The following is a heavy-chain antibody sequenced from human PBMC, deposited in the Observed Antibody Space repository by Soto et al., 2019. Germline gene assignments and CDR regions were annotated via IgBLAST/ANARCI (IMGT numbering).Heavy chain of an antibody. Sequence: ASVTVYCKAAGYGFTRYDINWVRQATRQGLEWMGWMNPNSGNTGYAQKFQGRVTMTRNTSISTAYMELSSLRSEDTAVYYCARDHGSSELVYYYYGMDVWGQGTTVTVSS. V-gene: IGHV1-8*01. CDR1: GYGFTRYD. D-gene: IGHD1-26*01. CDR2: MNPNSGNT. J-gene: IGHJ6*02. CDR3: ARDHGSSELVYYYYGMDV.